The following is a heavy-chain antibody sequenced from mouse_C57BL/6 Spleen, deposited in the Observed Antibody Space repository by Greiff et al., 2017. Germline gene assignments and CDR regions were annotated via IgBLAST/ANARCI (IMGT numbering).Heavy chain of an antibody. D-gene: IGHD1-1*01. CDR2: INPSTGGT. CDR1: GYSFTGYY. V-gene: IGHV1-42*01. J-gene: IGHJ2*01. CDR3: ARGTTVVADYFDY. Sequence: VQLQQSGPELVKPGASVKISCKASGYSFTGYYMNWVKQSPEKSLEWIGEINPSTGGTTYNQKFKAKATLTVDKSSSTAYMQIKSLTSEDSAVYYCARGTTVVADYFDYWGQGTTLTVSS.